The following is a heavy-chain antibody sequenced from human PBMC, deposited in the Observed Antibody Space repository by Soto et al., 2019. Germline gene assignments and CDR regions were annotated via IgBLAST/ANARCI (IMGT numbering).Heavy chain of an antibody. CDR3: AKSTTPPGSHHYYYYGLDL. V-gene: IGHV4-39*01. Sequence: SETLSLTCSVSSGSINVTNYYWGWIRQPPGKGLEWIGAFYNSGSTYYNPSLKSRVTISVDTSKNQFSLKLTSVTAADTGVYYCAKSTTPPGSHHYYYYGLDLWGQGTTVTVSS. CDR2: FYNSGST. D-gene: IGHD1-1*01. CDR1: SGSINVTNYY. J-gene: IGHJ6*02.